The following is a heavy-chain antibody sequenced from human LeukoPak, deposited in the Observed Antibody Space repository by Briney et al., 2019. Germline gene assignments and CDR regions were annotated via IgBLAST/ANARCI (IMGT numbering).Heavy chain of an antibody. D-gene: IGHD4-23*01. V-gene: IGHV1-2*02. CDR2: INPNSGGT. J-gene: IGHJ6*03. CDR1: GYTFTGYY. CDR3: ARGVPVAPEGGYMDV. Sequence: ASVKVSCKASGYTFTGYYMHWVRQAPGQGLEWMGWINPNSGGTNYAQKFQGRVTMTRDTSISTAYMELSRLRSDDTAVYYCARGVPVAPEGGYMDVWGKGTTVTVSS.